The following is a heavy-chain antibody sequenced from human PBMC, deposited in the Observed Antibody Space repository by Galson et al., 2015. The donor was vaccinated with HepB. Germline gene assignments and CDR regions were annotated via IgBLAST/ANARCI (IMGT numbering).Heavy chain of an antibody. V-gene: IGHV4-4*07. CDR2: IYIGGST. CDR3: ARGGSKFDY. J-gene: IGHJ4*02. CDR1: GGSISSYH. Sequence: SETLSLTCTVSGGSISSYHWSWIRQPAGKGREWIGRIYIGGSTDYNPSLKSRVTMSLDTSKNQFSLKVSFVTAADTAVYYCARGGSKFDYWGQGTLVTVSS.